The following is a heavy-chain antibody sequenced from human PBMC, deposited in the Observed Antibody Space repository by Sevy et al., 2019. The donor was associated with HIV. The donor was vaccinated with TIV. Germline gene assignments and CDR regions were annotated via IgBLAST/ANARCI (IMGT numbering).Heavy chain of an antibody. J-gene: IGHJ5*01. CDR3: AAGLGKSDFDS. Sequence: GESLTISCAASGLTVSNAWMNWVRQAPGKGLEWVGRIKSKSDGGTRDLAAPVKGRVSISRDASRNTVSLEISSLKIEDTGMYYCAAGLGKSDFDSWGQGTLVTVSS. CDR1: GLTVSNAW. V-gene: IGHV3-15*01. CDR2: IKSKSDGGTR. D-gene: IGHD3-9*01.